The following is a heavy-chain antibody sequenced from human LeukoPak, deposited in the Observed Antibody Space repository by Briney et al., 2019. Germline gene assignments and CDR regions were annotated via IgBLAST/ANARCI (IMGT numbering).Heavy chain of an antibody. D-gene: IGHD6-19*01. CDR1: GSTFSSYA. J-gene: IGHJ4*02. CDR2: ISGSGGST. CDR3: AKVRSGGWYYFDY. Sequence: GSLRLSCAASGSTFSSYAMSWVRQAPGKGLEWVSAISGSGGSTYYADSVKGRFTISRDNSKNTLYLQMNSLRAEDTAVYYCAKVRSGGWYYFDYWGQGTLVTVSS. V-gene: IGHV3-23*01.